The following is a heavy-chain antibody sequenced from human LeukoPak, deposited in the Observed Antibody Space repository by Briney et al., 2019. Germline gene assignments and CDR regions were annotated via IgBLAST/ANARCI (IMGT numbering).Heavy chain of an antibody. CDR2: ISSSSSYI. Sequence: GGSLRLSCAASGFTFSSYSMNWVRQAPGKGLEWVSSISSSSSYIYYADSVKGRFTISRDNAKNSLYLQMNSLRAEDTAVYYCARGFGFSGFWFGELDDYWGQGTLVTVSS. J-gene: IGHJ4*02. D-gene: IGHD3-10*01. CDR1: GFTFSSYS. CDR3: ARGFGFSGFWFGELDDY. V-gene: IGHV3-21*01.